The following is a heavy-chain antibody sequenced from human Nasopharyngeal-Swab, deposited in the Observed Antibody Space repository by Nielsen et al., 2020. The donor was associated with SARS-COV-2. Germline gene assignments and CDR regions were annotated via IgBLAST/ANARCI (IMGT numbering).Heavy chain of an antibody. J-gene: IGHJ4*02. CDR3: ARDSLDPDYYGVVGFDY. CDR2: ISSSSSYI. Sequence: GGSLRLSCAASGFTFSSYSMNWVRQAPGKGLEWVSSISSSSSYIYYADSVKGRFTISRDNAKNSLYLQMNSLRAEDTAVYYCARDSLDPDYYGVVGFDYWGQGTLVTVSS. D-gene: IGHD3-10*01. V-gene: IGHV3-21*01. CDR1: GFTFSSYS.